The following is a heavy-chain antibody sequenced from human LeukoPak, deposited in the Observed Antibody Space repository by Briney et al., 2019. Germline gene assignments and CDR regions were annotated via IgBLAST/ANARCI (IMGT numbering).Heavy chain of an antibody. CDR2: INSDGLST. Sequence: AGSLRLSCSASQFKFDTYGRHWVRQTPGKGLEYVSGINSDGLSTYYANSVNGRFTLLKDTDNNTLLIQNCSLETDEMVFYYVARSTDGSAHFDYWGQGTLVTV. CDR1: QFKFDTYG. J-gene: IGHJ4*02. CDR3: ARSTDGSAHFDY. V-gene: IGHV3-64*01. D-gene: IGHD1-1*01.